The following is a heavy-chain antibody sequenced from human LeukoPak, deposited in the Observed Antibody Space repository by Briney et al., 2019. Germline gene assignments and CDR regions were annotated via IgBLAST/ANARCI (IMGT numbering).Heavy chain of an antibody. CDR3: ASSGYYSYWFDP. D-gene: IGHD3-22*01. CDR1: GGSISSYY. CDR2: IYYSGST. J-gene: IGHJ5*02. Sequence: SETLSLTCTVSGGSISSYYWSWIRQPPGRGLERIGYIYYSGSTNYNPSLKSRVTISVDTSKNQFSLKLSSVTAADTAVYYCASSGYYSYWFDPWGQGTLVTVSS. V-gene: IGHV4-59*01.